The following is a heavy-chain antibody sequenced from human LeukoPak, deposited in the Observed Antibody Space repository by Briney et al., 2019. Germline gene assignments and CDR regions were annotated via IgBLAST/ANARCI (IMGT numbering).Heavy chain of an antibody. D-gene: IGHD3-10*01. CDR2: INPNSGGT. CDR1: GYTFTGYY. V-gene: IGHV1-2*02. CDR3: AMAMVRGVIITRIDY. Sequence: ASVKVSCKASGYTFTGYYMHWVRQAPGQGLEWMGWINPNSGGTNYAQKFQGRVTMTRDTSISTAYMELSRLRSDDTAVYYCAMAMVRGVIITRIDYWGQGTLVTVSS. J-gene: IGHJ4*02.